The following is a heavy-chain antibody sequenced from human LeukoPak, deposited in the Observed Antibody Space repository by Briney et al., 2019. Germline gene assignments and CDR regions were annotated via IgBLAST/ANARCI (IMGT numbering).Heavy chain of an antibody. V-gene: IGHV3-11*04. J-gene: IGHJ3*02. Sequence: PGWSLRLCGAAAGCVFSNDYMSWIRQAPGKGLVWVSYISSRSSNKYYADSVKGRFTISRDNAKNSLYLQMDSLRVEDTAVYYCAREGWDLNALDTWGQGTLATVSP. CDR1: GCVFSNDY. CDR2: ISSRSSNK. CDR3: AREGWDLNALDT. D-gene: IGHD1-26*01.